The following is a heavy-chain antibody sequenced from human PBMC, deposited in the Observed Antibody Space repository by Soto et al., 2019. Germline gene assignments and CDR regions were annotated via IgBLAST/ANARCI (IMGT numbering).Heavy chain of an antibody. CDR1: GCTFSSYA. V-gene: IGHV1-69*13. Sequence: GASVKVSCKASGCTFSSYAISWVRQAPGQGLEWMGGIIPIFGTANYAQKFQGRVTITADESTSTAYMELSRLRSEDTAVYYCARDKGQWLILPDNYGMDVWGQGTTVTVSS. CDR2: IIPIFGTA. CDR3: ARDKGQWLILPDNYGMDV. D-gene: IGHD6-19*01. J-gene: IGHJ6*02.